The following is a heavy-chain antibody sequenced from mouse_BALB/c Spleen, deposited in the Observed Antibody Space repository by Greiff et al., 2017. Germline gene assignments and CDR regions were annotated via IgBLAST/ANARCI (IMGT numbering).Heavy chain of an antibody. Sequence: EVKLMESGGGLVKPGGSLKLSCAASGFTFSDYHMYWVRQTPEKRLEWVATISDGGSTYYPDAVKGRFTISRDNAKNTLYLQMSSLKSEDTAMYYCARVGGYYFDYWGQGTTLTVSS. CDR3: ARVGGYYFDY. D-gene: IGHD4-1*01. CDR1: GFTFSDYH. V-gene: IGHV5-4*02. J-gene: IGHJ2*01. CDR2: ISDGGST.